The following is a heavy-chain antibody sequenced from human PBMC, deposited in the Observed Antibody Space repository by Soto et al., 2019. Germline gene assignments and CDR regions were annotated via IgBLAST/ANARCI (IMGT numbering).Heavy chain of an antibody. D-gene: IGHD5-18*01. CDR3: ARHGGYSYEDYFDY. CDR1: GYTFTSYA. J-gene: IGHJ4*02. V-gene: IGHV1-18*01. CDR2: ISAYNGNT. Sequence: QVQLVQSGAEVKKPGASAKVSCKASGYTFTSYAISWVRQAPGQGLEWMGWISAYNGNTNYAQKLQGRVTMARDTSTSTDYMELRSLRSDDTAVYYCARHGGYSYEDYFDYWGQGTLVTVSS.